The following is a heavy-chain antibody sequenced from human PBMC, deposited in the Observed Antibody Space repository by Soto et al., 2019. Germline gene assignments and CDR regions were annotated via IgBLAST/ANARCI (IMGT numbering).Heavy chain of an antibody. CDR2: ISWNSGNI. CDR3: ATMDQLGDY. CDR1: GFTFDDYA. D-gene: IGHD2-2*01. V-gene: IGHV3-9*01. J-gene: IGHJ4*02. Sequence: EVQLVESGGGLVQPGRSLRLSCAASGFTFDDYAMHWVRQAPGKGLECVSGISWNSGNIGYEDSVKGRFTISRDNAKNSLYLQMNSLRAEDTALYYCATMDQLGDYWGQGPLVTVSS.